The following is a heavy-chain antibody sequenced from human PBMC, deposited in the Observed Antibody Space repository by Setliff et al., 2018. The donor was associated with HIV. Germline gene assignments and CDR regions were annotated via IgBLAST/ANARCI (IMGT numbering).Heavy chain of an antibody. CDR1: GGSISSRNW. Sequence: SETLSLTCAVSGGSISSRNWWSWVRQPPGKGLEWIGEIYHSGSTNYNPSLKSRVTISVDKSKNQFSLKLISVTAADTAVYYCAKLGAVLGSMTRDYWGQGTLVTVSS. V-gene: IGHV4-4*02. D-gene: IGHD3-3*01. CDR3: AKLGAVLGSMTRDY. CDR2: IYHSGST. J-gene: IGHJ4*02.